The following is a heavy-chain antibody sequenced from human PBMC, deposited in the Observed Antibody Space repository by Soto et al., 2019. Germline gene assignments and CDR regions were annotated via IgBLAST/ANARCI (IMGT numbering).Heavy chain of an antibody. CDR1: GFSLSTSAVG. V-gene: IGHV2-5*02. CDR2: IYWDDSE. J-gene: IGHJ4*02. Sequence: SGPTLVNPTQTLTLTCTFSGFSLSTSAVGVGWIRQPPGKALEWLALIYWDDSERYSPSLKSRLTITKDTSKNQVVLTMTNLDPVDTATYYCARNKGARFLDRDQAFDYWGTGTLVPVSS. CDR3: ARNKGARFLDRDQAFDY. D-gene: IGHD3-3*01.